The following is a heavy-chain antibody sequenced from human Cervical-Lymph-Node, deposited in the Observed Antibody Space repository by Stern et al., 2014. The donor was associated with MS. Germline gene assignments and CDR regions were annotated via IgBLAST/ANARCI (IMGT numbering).Heavy chain of an antibody. Sequence: QVQLQESGPGLVKPSQTLSLTCTVSGASLKTIGYFWSWVRQPPGKGLEWIGFISHSGVTFYNETLKSRVPLSQDTSANQFSLRLTSVTAADTALYFCMRGDYWGRGILVAVSS. CDR2: ISHSGVT. V-gene: IGHV4-31*03. CDR1: GASLKTIGYF. J-gene: IGHJ4*02. CDR3: MRGDY.